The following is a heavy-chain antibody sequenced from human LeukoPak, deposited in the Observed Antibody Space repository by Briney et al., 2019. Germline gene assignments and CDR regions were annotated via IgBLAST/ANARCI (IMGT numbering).Heavy chain of an antibody. D-gene: IGHD5-24*01. V-gene: IGHV3-11*01. CDR1: GFTFSDYY. CDR2: ISSSGSTI. J-gene: IGHJ4*02. Sequence: GGSLRLSCAASGFTFSDYYMSWIRQAPGKGLEWVSYISSSGSTIYYADSVKGRFTISRDNAKNSLYLQMNSLRAEDTAVYYCARDGYSSQELYYFDYWGQGTLVTVSS. CDR3: ARDGYSSQELYYFDY.